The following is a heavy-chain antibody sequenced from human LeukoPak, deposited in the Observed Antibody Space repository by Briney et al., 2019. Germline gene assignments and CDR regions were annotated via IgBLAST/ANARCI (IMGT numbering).Heavy chain of an antibody. D-gene: IGHD1-26*01. Sequence: PGGSLRLSCGASGFTFSDFVMSWVRQASGKGLEWVSTISSNGVNTYYADSVKGRFSLSRDNSKNTLFLQVNSLRAEDTAVYYCAKTMGAIDHDYWGQGALVTVSS. J-gene: IGHJ4*02. CDR2: ISSNGVNT. V-gene: IGHV3-23*01. CDR3: AKTMGAIDHDY. CDR1: GFTFSDFV.